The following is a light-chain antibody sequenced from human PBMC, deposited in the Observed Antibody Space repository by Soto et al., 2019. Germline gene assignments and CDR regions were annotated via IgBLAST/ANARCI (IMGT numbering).Light chain of an antibody. J-gene: IGKJ1*01. CDR3: LQDYNYPRT. CDR2: AAS. Sequence: AIQMTQSPSSLSASVVDRVTITCRASQGIRNDLGWYQQKPGKAPKLLINAASSLQSGVPSRFSGSGSGTDFTLTISSLQPEDFATYYCLQDYNYPRTFGQGTKVEIK. CDR1: QGIRND. V-gene: IGKV1-6*02.